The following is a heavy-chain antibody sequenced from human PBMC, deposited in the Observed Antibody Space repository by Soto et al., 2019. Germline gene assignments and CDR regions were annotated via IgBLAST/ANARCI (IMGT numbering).Heavy chain of an antibody. Sequence: QVQLQESGPGLVKPSETLSLTCTVSGGSISSYYWSWIRQPPGKGLEWIGYIYYSGSTNYNPSLKSRVTISVDTSKNQFSLKLSSVTAAGTAVYYCARDRRYSYGYLVSWFDPWGQGTLVTVSS. CDR1: GGSISSYY. J-gene: IGHJ5*02. CDR3: ARDRRYSYGYLVSWFDP. CDR2: IYYSGST. D-gene: IGHD5-18*01. V-gene: IGHV4-59*01.